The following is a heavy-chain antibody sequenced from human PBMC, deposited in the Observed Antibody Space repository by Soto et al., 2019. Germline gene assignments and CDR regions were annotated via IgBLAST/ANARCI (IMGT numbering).Heavy chain of an antibody. CDR1: GFTFSSYG. CDR2: IWYDGSNK. D-gene: IGHD6-13*01. CDR3: ARDRSSSSWSSHYYYYGMDV. V-gene: IGHV3-33*01. Sequence: ESGGGVVQPGRSLRLSCAASGFTFSSYGMHWVRQAPGKGLEWVAVIWYDGSNKYYADSVKGRFTISRDNSKNTLYLQMNSLRAEDTAVYYCARDRSSSSWSSHYYYYGMDVWGQGTTVTVSS. J-gene: IGHJ6*02.